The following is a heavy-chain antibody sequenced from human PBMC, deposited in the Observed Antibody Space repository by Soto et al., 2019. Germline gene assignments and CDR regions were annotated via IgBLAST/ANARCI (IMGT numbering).Heavy chain of an antibody. V-gene: IGHV1-8*01. CDR2: VNPGSGYK. Sequence: EASVKVSSKASGYVFPSYDITWVRQAPGHGLEWMGWVNPGSGYKGYAQNFQGRVTLTRNMSISTVYMELSSLRSEDTAVYYCARADPRHYYMDVWGKGTTVTVSS. CDR3: ARADPRHYYMDV. J-gene: IGHJ6*03. CDR1: GYVFPSYD.